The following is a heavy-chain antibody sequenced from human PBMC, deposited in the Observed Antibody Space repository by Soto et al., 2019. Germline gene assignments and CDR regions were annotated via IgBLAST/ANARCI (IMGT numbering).Heavy chain of an antibody. D-gene: IGHD6-13*01. Sequence: QVQLQEAGPGLVKPSETLSLTCNVSGGSISSGGSYWSWIRQHPEKGLEWTGHFSYSGTTFYNPSLKSRATISRGTSRAQLSLRLTSVTAADPAIYYCARLGSSSWAEGIDTWGQGTQVTVSS. CDR3: ARLGSSSWAEGIDT. J-gene: IGHJ5*02. CDR2: FSYSGTT. CDR1: GGSISSGGSY. V-gene: IGHV4-31*03.